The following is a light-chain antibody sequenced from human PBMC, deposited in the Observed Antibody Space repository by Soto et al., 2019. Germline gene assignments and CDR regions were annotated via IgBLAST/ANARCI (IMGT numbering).Light chain of an antibody. V-gene: IGKV3-20*01. CDR3: QQYGSSPIT. CDR2: GAS. J-gene: IGKJ5*01. Sequence: EIVLTQSPGTLPLSPGERVTLSCRASQSMMNNYLAWYQQKPGQAPRLLIYGASSRVTGSPDRFSGSGSGTDFTLTISRLEPEDFAVYYCQQYGSSPITFGQGTRLEIK. CDR1: QSMMNNY.